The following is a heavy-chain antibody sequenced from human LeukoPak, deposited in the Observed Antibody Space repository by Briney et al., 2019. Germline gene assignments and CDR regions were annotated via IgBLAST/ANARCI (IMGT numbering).Heavy chain of an antibody. CDR1: GFTFSNTH. Sequence: GGSLRLSCTASGFTFSNTHMHWVRQAPGQGLEWVAGIPSDGIGKYYADSMKGRFTISRDNSKNTLFLQVDSLRRDDTAVYYCATEGFSSGRAGTFSIWGQGTMVTVS. D-gene: IGHD6-19*01. V-gene: IGHV3-30*04. CDR2: IPSDGIGK. CDR3: ATEGFSSGRAGTFSI. J-gene: IGHJ3*02.